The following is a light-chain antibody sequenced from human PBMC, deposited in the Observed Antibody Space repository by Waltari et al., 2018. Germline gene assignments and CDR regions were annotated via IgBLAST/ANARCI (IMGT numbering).Light chain of an antibody. CDR3: SSFTYTTTLV. CDR1: SRDVGGYGQ. CDR2: EVS. Sequence: QSALTQPASVSGSLGQSITISCTGTSRDVGGYGQVSWYQQHPGKAPELIIYEVSKRPSGVSDRCSCSKSGNTASLTISGLQADDEADFYCSSFTYTTTLVFGGGTKLTVL. J-gene: IGLJ3*02. V-gene: IGLV2-14*01.